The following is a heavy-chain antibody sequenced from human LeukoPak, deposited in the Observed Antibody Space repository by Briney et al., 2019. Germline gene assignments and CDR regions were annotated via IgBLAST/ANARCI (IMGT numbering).Heavy chain of an antibody. CDR3: AKGGLYYYDSSGYFDY. CDR1: GFTFSSSA. D-gene: IGHD3-22*01. CDR2: ISGSGGGT. Sequence: TGGSLRLSCTASGFTFSSSAMSWVRQPPGKGLEWVSAISGSGGGTYYADSVKGRFTISRDNSKNTLYLQMNSLRAEDTAVYYCAKGGLYYYDSSGYFDYWGQGTLVTVSS. J-gene: IGHJ4*02. V-gene: IGHV3-23*01.